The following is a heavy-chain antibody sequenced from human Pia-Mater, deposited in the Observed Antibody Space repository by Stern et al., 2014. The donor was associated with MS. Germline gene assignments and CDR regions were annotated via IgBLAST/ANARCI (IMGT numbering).Heavy chain of an antibody. J-gene: IGHJ4*02. D-gene: IGHD3-16*01. CDR1: GGSFSGYY. CDR3: ARGWSQERKRTRRFGLYYFDY. CDR2: INHSGST. Sequence: QVQLQQWGAGLLKPSETLSLTCAVYGGSFSGYYWSWIRQPPGKGLEWIGEINHSGSTNYNPSLKSRVTISVDTSKNQFSLKLSSVTAADTAVYYCARGWSQERKRTRRFGLYYFDYWGQGTLVTVSS. V-gene: IGHV4-34*01.